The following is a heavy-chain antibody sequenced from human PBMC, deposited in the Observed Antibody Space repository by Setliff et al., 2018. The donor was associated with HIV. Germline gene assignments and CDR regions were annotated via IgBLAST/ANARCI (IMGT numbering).Heavy chain of an antibody. CDR3: ARDVSWRVRTYIDY. CDR1: GLTFSSYS. D-gene: IGHD3-3*01. J-gene: IGHJ4*02. Sequence: LRLSCAASGLTFSSYSMNWVRQAPGKGLEWVSSISSSSRSKYYADSVKGRFTISRDNAKNSLYLQMNSLTAEDTAVYYCARDVSWRVRTYIDYWGQGALVTVSS. CDR2: ISSSSRSK. V-gene: IGHV3-21*01.